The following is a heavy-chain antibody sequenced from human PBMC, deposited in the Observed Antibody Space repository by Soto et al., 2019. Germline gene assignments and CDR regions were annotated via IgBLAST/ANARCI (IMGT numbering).Heavy chain of an antibody. D-gene: IGHD5-18*01. CDR3: ARHVGYSYGSYYDYYDIDV. Sequence: LSLTCTVSGGSISSSSYYWGWIRQPPGKGLEWIGSIYYSGSTYYNPSLKSRVTISVDTSKNQFSLKLSSVTAADTAVYYCARHVGYSYGSYYDYYDIDVWGQGTPFTVSS. J-gene: IGHJ6*02. V-gene: IGHV4-39*01. CDR1: GGSISSSSYY. CDR2: IYYSGST.